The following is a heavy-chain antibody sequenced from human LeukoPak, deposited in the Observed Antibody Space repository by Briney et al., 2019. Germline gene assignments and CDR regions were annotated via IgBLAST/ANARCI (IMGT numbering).Heavy chain of an antibody. Sequence: PGGSLRLSCAASGFTFSSYGMSWVCQAPGKGLEWVANIKQDGSEKYYVDSVKGRFTISRDNAKNSLYLQMNSLRAEDTAVYYCASSWNYATLNWGQGTLVAVSS. J-gene: IGHJ4*02. V-gene: IGHV3-7*01. CDR3: ASSWNYATLN. D-gene: IGHD1-7*01. CDR1: GFTFSSYG. CDR2: IKQDGSEK.